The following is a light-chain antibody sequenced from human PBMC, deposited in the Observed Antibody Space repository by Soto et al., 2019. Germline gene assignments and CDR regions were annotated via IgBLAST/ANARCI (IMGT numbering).Light chain of an antibody. J-gene: IGKJ2*01. CDR1: QSVSRNY. CDR2: VAS. Sequence: EIVLTQSPGTLSLSPGERATLSCRASQSVSRNYLAWYQQRPGQASRLLIYVASSRASGIPDRFSGSGSGTDFTLTISRLEPEDFAVYYCQQYGSSPGTFGQGTKLEIK. CDR3: QQYGSSPGT. V-gene: IGKV3-20*01.